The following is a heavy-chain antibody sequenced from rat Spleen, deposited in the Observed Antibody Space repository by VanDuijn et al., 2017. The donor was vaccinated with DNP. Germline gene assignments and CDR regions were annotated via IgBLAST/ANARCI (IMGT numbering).Heavy chain of an antibody. CDR1: GFTFSGFW. Sequence: EVQLVETGGGLVQPGRSLKLSCVASGFTFSGFWMYWIRQVPGKGLEWVASINTDGDNAYYRDSVKGRFTISRDNGESSLYLQMNSLWSEDTATYYCTRGSSLPGYLDYWGQGVMVTVSS. D-gene: IGHD1-4*01. J-gene: IGHJ2*01. CDR3: TRGSSLPGYLDY. V-gene: IGHV5-58*01. CDR2: INTDGDNA.